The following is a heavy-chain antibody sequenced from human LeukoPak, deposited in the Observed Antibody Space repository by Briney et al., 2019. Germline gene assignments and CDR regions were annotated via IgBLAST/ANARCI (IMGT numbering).Heavy chain of an antibody. Sequence: SQTLSLTCTVAGGSISSGDYYWRWPRQPPGTGLEWIGYIYYSGSTYYNPSLKSRVTISVDTSKNQFSLKLSSVTAADTAVYYCARFAIGSTMYNWFDPWGQGTLVTVSS. CDR2: IYYSGST. CDR1: GGSISSGDYY. CDR3: ARFAIGSTMYNWFDP. V-gene: IGHV4-30-4*01. J-gene: IGHJ5*02. D-gene: IGHD2-2*01.